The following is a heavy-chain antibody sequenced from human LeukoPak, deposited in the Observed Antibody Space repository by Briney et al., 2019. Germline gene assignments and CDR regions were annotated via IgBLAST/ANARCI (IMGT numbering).Heavy chain of an antibody. V-gene: IGHV1-3*01. D-gene: IGHD1-26*01. CDR2: INVDTGNT. J-gene: IGHJ4*02. CDR1: GYTFTSYA. Sequence: GASVKVSCKASGYTFTSYAIHWVRQAPGQRPEWMGWINVDTGNTKYSEKFQGRVTFIRDTSASTTYMDLSSLRSEDTAVFYCARVNSFEVGSYGYFDYWGQGTLVTVSS. CDR3: ARVNSFEVGSYGYFDY.